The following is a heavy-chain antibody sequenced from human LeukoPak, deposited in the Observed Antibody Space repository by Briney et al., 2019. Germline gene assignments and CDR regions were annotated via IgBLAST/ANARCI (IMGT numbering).Heavy chain of an antibody. CDR2: MNPNSGNT. V-gene: IGHV1-8*01. J-gene: IGHJ5*02. D-gene: IGHD3-22*01. CDR1: GYTFTNYD. CDR3: ARVYYYDSSGSPNWFDP. Sequence: GASVKVSCKASGYTFTNYDINCVRQATGQGLEWMGWMNPNSGNTGYAQKFQGRVTMTRNTSIGTAYMELSSLRSEDTAVYYCARVYYYDSSGSPNWFDPWGQGTLVTVSS.